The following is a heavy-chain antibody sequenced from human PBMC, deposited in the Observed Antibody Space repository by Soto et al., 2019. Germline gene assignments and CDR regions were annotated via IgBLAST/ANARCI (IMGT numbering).Heavy chain of an antibody. Sequence: GGSLRLSCVASGFTFSTYAMSWVRQAPGRGLEWVSIISGSGGRANYVDSVKGRFTISRDNSKNTVYLLMKSLRAEDTATYYCAKAAHSSGWSDYFDIWGQGTLVTVSS. J-gene: IGHJ4*02. CDR2: ISGSGGRA. CDR3: AKAAHSSGWSDYFDI. D-gene: IGHD6-19*01. V-gene: IGHV3-23*01. CDR1: GFTFSTYA.